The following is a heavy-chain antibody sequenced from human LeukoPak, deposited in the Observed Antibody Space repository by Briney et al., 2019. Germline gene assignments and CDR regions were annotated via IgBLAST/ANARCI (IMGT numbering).Heavy chain of an antibody. CDR2: IYTTGST. J-gene: IGHJ5*02. CDR3: ARGGLPRENWFDP. CDR1: GASISSYY. V-gene: IGHV4-4*07. Sequence: SETLSLTCTVSGASISSYYWSWIRQPAGKGLEWIGRIYTTGSTNYNPSLKSRVTMSVDTSKDQFSLKLSSVTAADTAVYYCARGGLPRENWFDPWGQGTLVTVSS. D-gene: IGHD1-26*01.